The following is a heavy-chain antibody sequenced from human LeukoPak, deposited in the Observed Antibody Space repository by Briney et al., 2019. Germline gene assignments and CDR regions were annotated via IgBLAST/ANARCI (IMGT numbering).Heavy chain of an antibody. V-gene: IGHV4-30-4*08. J-gene: IGHJ4*02. D-gene: IGHD5-18*01. CDR1: GGSISSSSYY. Sequence: PSETLSLTCTVSGGSISSSSYYWGWIRQPPGKGLEWIGYIYYSGSTYYNPSLKSRVTISVDTSKNQFSLKLSSVTAADTAVYYCARDADTATDYWGQGTLVTVSS. CDR2: IYYSGST. CDR3: ARDADTATDY.